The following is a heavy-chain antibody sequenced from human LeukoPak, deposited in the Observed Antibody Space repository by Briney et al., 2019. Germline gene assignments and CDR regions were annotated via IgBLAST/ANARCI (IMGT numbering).Heavy chain of an antibody. J-gene: IGHJ4*02. Sequence: PSETLSLTCTVSGGSISSYYWSWIRQPPGKGLEWIGYIYYSGSTNYNPSLKSRVTISVDTSKNQFSLKLSSVTAADTAVYYCARTTYDFWSGYYGYWGQGTLVTVSS. D-gene: IGHD3-3*01. CDR1: GGSISSYY. CDR3: ARTTYDFWSGYYGY. CDR2: IYYSGST. V-gene: IGHV4-59*01.